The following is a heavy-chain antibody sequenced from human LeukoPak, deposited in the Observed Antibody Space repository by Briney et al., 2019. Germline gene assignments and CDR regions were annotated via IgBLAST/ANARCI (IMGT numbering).Heavy chain of an antibody. D-gene: IGHD6-19*01. CDR3: ARAYGGWYYFDY. V-gene: IGHV1-8*01. J-gene: IGHJ4*02. Sequence: ASVKVSCKASGFTFTSYDINWVRQASGQGLEWMGWMNPNNGNTGYAQKFQGWVTMTRDTSISTAYMELSRLRSDDTAVYYCARAYGGWYYFDYWGQGTLVTVSS. CDR2: MNPNNGNT. CDR1: GFTFTSYD.